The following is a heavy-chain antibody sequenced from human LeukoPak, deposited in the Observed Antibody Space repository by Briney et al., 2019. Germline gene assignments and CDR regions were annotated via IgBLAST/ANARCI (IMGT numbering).Heavy chain of an antibody. CDR3: ARGGN. J-gene: IGHJ4*02. V-gene: IGHV4-39*07. CDR1: GFTFRSYW. D-gene: IGHD3-16*01. Sequence: GSLRLSCAASGFTFRSYWMSWVRQAPGKGLEWIGSIYYSGSTYYNPSLKSRVTISVDTSKNQFSLKLSSVTAADTAVYYCARGGNWGQGTLVTVSS. CDR2: IYYSGST.